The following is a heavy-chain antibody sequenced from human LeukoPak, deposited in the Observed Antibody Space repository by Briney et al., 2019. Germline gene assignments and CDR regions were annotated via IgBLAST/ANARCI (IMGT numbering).Heavy chain of an antibody. CDR1: GYTFTSYY. CDR2: IKPSGGST. J-gene: IGHJ4*02. V-gene: IGHV1-46*01. Sequence: ASVKVSCKASGYTFTSYYMHWVRQAPGQGLEWMGRIKPSGGSTGYAQKFQGRVTMTRDMSTSTVYMELGSLRSEDTAVYYCARPSQYQLPQEGYFDYWGQGTLVTVSS. CDR3: ARPSQYQLPQEGYFDY. D-gene: IGHD2-2*01.